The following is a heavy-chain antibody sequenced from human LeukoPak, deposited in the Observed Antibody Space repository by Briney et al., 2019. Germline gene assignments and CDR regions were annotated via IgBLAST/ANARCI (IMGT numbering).Heavy chain of an antibody. V-gene: IGHV3-74*01. D-gene: IGHD2-2*01. Sequence: PGGSLRLSRAASGFTFSSYWMHWVRQAPGKGPVWVSRINSDGSSTSYADSVKGRFTISRDNAKNTLYLQMNSLRAEDTAVYYCARAVPVYGMDVWGQGTTVTVSS. J-gene: IGHJ6*02. CDR3: ARAVPVYGMDV. CDR1: GFTFSSYW. CDR2: INSDGSST.